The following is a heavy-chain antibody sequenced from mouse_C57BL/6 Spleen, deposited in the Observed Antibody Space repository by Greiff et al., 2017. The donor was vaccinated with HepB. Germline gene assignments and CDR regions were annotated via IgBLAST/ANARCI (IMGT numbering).Heavy chain of an antibody. CDR1: GFTFSDYG. J-gene: IGHJ4*01. CDR2: ISSGSSTI. Sequence: EVKLVESGGGLVKPGGSLKLSCAASGFTFSDYGMHWVRQAPEKGLEWVAYISSGSSTIYYADTVKGRFTISRDNAKNTLFLQMTSLRSEDTAMYYCARHLKGAMDYWGQGTSVTVSS. V-gene: IGHV5-17*01. CDR3: ARHLKGAMDY.